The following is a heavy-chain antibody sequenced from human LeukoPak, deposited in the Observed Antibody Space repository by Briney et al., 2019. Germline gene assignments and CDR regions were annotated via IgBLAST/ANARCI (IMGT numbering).Heavy chain of an antibody. CDR3: ARGRDDDVWGSYPTCFDF. CDR2: IYNSGST. D-gene: IGHD3-16*02. Sequence: SETLSLTCTVSGGSISSGTYYWTWIRQPAGKGLEWIGRIYNSGSTSYNPSLKSRVTISMDTPKNQFSLKLNSVTAADTAVYYCARGRDDDVWGSYPTCFDFWGQGTLVTVSS. V-gene: IGHV4-61*02. J-gene: IGHJ4*02. CDR1: GGSISSGTYY.